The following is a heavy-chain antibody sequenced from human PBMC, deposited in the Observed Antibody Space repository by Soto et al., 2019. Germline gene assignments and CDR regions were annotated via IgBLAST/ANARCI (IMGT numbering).Heavy chain of an antibody. CDR2: INGGNGDT. J-gene: IGHJ4*02. Sequence: QVQLVQSGAEVKKPGASLRISCRTSGHTFSSYAITWLRHAPGQRLEWMGWINGGNGDTKYSQKFQDRLSITRDTSATTVSLGLSSLTSEDTAIYYCARGPLSLYSADFRWGQGTLVTVSS. D-gene: IGHD1-26*01. CDR1: GHTFSSYA. CDR3: ARGPLSLYSADFR. V-gene: IGHV1-3*01.